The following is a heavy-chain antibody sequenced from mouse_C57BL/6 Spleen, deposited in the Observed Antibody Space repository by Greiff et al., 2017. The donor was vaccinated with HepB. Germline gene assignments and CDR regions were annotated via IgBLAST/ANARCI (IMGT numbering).Heavy chain of an antibody. J-gene: IGHJ2*01. D-gene: IGHD2-1*01. V-gene: IGHV1-59*01. CDR3: ARSRGNWDY. CDR2: IDPSDSYT. Sequence: QVQLKQPGAELVRPGTSVKLSCKASGYTFTSYWMHWVKQRPGQGLEWIGVIDPSDSYTNYNQKFKGKATLTVDTSSSTAYMQLSSLTSEDSAVYYCARSRGNWDYWGQGTTLTVSS. CDR1: GYTFTSYW.